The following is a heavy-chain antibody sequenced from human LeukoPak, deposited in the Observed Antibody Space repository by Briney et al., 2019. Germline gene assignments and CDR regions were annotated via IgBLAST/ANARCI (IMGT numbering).Heavy chain of an antibody. D-gene: IGHD2-15*01. J-gene: IGHJ3*01. CDR2: ISSSGSA. Sequence: SSETLSLTCSVSGDSLGIYKWSWIRQPPGKGLEWIAHISSSGSAIYNPSLMSRVSMSVDTSKNQFSLRLTSVTAADTAVYYCAREWSGSDFWGQGTTVTVSS. V-gene: IGHV4-59*01. CDR1: GDSLGIYK. CDR3: AREWSGSDF.